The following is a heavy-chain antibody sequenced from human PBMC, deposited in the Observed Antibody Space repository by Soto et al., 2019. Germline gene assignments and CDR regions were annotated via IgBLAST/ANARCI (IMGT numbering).Heavy chain of an antibody. Sequence: QVQLQESGPGLVKPSETLSLTCTVSGGSISSYYWSWIRQPPGKGLEWIGYIYYSGRTDYNPSLKSRVTMAVDTSKNQSSLKLSSVTAADTAVYYCARERSLTMVRGVVTIMDYWGQGTLVTVSS. D-gene: IGHD3-10*01. CDR3: ARERSLTMVRGVVTIMDY. V-gene: IGHV4-59*01. CDR1: GGSISSYY. J-gene: IGHJ4*02. CDR2: IYYSGRT.